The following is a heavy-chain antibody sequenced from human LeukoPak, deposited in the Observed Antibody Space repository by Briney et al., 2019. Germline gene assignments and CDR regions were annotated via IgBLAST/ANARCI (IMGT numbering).Heavy chain of an antibody. CDR3: ARDGTPIHGSGWVYMDV. CDR2: IRYDGSNK. CDR1: GFTFSSYG. V-gene: IGHV3-30*02. Sequence: GGSLRLSCAAPGFTFSSYGMHWVRQAPGKGLEWVAFIRYDGSNKYYADSVKGRFTISRDNSKNTLYLQMNSLRPEDTAVYYCARDGTPIHGSGWVYMDVWGKGTTVTISS. D-gene: IGHD6-25*01. J-gene: IGHJ6*04.